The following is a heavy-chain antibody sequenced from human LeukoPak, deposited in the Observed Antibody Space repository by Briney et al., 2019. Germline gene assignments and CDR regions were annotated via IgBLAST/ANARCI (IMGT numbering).Heavy chain of an antibody. CDR3: ASGVVVAATKD. D-gene: IGHD2-15*01. J-gene: IGHJ4*02. Sequence: GGSLRLSCAASGFTFSDYYMSWIRQAPGKGLEWVSYISSGSIYINYADSVKGRFTISRDNAKNSLYLQMNSLRAEDTAVYYCASGVVVAATKDWGQGTLVTVSS. V-gene: IGHV3-11*03. CDR2: ISSGSIYI. CDR1: GFTFSDYY.